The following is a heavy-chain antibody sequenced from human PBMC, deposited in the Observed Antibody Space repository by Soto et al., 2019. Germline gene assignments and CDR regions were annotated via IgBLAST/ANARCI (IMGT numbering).Heavy chain of an antibody. Sequence: ASVKVSCKASGGTFSSYTISWVRQAPGQGLEWMGRIIPILGIANYAQKFQGRVTITADKSTSTAYMELSSLRSEDTAVYYCAREFQRPGKFGELLFSDYWGQGTLVTVSS. J-gene: IGHJ4*02. V-gene: IGHV1-69*04. CDR2: IIPILGIA. D-gene: IGHD3-10*01. CDR1: GGTFSSYT. CDR3: AREFQRPGKFGELLFSDY.